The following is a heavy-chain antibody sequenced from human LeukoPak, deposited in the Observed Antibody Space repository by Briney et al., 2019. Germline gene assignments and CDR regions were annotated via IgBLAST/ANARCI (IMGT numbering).Heavy chain of an antibody. D-gene: IGHD2-2*01. Sequence: VSVKVSCKASGYTFTGYYMHWVRQAPGQGLEWMGWINPNSGGTNYAQKFQGRVTMTRDTSISTAYMELSRLRSDDTAVYYCARADCSSTSCYSGGYWFDPWGQGTLVTVSS. CDR3: ARADCSSTSCYSGGYWFDP. J-gene: IGHJ5*02. CDR2: INPNSGGT. V-gene: IGHV1-2*02. CDR1: GYTFTGYY.